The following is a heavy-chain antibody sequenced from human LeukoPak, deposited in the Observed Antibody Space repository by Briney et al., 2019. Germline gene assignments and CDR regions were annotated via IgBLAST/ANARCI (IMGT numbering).Heavy chain of an antibody. V-gene: IGHV4-34*01. J-gene: IGHJ5*02. D-gene: IGHD3-10*01. CDR3: ARSGLEYYGSGSFVWFDP. Sequence: SETLSLTCAVYGGSFSGYYWSWIRQPPGKGLEWIGEINHSGSTNYYPSLKSRVTISVDTSKNQFSLKLSSVTAADTAVYYCARSGLEYYGSGSFVWFDPWGQGTLATVSS. CDR1: GGSFSGYY. CDR2: INHSGST.